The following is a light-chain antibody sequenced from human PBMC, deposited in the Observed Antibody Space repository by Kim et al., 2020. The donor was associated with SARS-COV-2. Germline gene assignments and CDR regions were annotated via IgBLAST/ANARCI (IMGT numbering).Light chain of an antibody. J-gene: IGLJ2*01. Sequence: QSALTQPPSASGSPGQSVTISCTGTSSDVGRYNYVSWYQHHPGKAPKLIIYEVSKRPSGVPDRFSGSKSGNAASLTVSGLQAEDEADYYCSSNAGSSNLIFGGGTQLTVL. CDR1: SSDVGRYNY. V-gene: IGLV2-8*01. CDR3: SSNAGSSNLI. CDR2: EVS.